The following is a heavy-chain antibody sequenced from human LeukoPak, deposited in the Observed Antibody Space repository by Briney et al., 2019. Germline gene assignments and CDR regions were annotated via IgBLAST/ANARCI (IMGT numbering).Heavy chain of an antibody. Sequence: GGSLRLSCAASGFTSDDYAMHWVRQAPGKGLEWVSGISWNSGSIGYADSVKGRFTISRDNAKNSLYLQMNSLRAEDTALYYCAKGYYSSGPFGGGYFDYWGQGTLVTVSS. V-gene: IGHV3-9*02. CDR2: ISWNSGSI. CDR1: GFTSDDYA. CDR3: AKGYYSSGPFGGGYFDY. D-gene: IGHD6-19*01. J-gene: IGHJ4*02.